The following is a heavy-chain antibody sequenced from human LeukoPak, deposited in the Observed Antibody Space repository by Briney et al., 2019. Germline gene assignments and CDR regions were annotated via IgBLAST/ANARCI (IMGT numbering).Heavy chain of an antibody. D-gene: IGHD4-17*01. Sequence: WASVKVSCKVSGYTLTELSMHWVRQAPGQGLEWMGWINPNSGGTNYAQKFQGRVTMTRDTSISTAYMELSRLRSDDTAVYYCARGDYGDYVRYWFDPWGQGTLVTVSS. V-gene: IGHV1-2*02. J-gene: IGHJ5*02. CDR1: GYTLTELS. CDR3: ARGDYGDYVRYWFDP. CDR2: INPNSGGT.